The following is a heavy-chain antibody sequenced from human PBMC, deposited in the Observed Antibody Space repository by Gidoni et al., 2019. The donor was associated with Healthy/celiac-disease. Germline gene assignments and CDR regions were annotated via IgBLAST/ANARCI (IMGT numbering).Heavy chain of an antibody. V-gene: IGHV4-39*01. J-gene: IGHJ6*02. CDR2: IYYSGST. CDR1: GGSISSSSYY. Sequence: QLQLQESGPGLVKPSETLSLTCTVSGGSISSSSYYWGWIRQPPGKGLEWIGSIYYSGSTYYNPSLKSRVTISVDTSKNQFSLKLSSVTAADTAVYYCVEGSGGYGLFGMDVWGQGTTVTVSS. CDR3: VEGSGGYGLFGMDV. D-gene: IGHD3-22*01.